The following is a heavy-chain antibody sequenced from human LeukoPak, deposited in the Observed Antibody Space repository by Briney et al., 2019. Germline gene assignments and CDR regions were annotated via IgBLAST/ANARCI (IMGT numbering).Heavy chain of an antibody. CDR2: IYYSGST. CDR1: GGSISSYY. Sequence: SETLSLTCTVSGGSISSYYWSWIRQPPGKGLEWIGYIYYSGSTNYNPSLKSRVTISVDTSKNQFSLKLSSVTAADTAVYYCARDLNWNDGEWNAFDIWGQGTMVTVSS. D-gene: IGHD1-1*01. CDR3: ARDLNWNDGEWNAFDI. V-gene: IGHV4-59*01. J-gene: IGHJ3*02.